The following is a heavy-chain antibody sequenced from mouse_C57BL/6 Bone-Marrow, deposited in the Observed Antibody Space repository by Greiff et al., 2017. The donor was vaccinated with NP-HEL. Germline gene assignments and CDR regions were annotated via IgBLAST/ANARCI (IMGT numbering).Heavy chain of an antibody. V-gene: IGHV1-83*01. CDR2: YPGSGNTY. D-gene: IGHD1-2*01. Sequence: VQLQQSGPELVKPGASVKMSCKASGYTFTDYYMHWVKQKPGKGLEWIGEIYPGSGNTYYNEKFKGKATLTADTSSSTAYMQLSSLTSEDSAFYFCTGYWFAYWGQGTLVTVSA. J-gene: IGHJ3*01. CDR3: GYWFAY. CDR1: YTFTDYYM.